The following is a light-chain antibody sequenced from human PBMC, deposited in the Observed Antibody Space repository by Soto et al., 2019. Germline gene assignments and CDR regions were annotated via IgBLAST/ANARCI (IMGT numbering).Light chain of an antibody. Sequence: QSALTQPRSVSGSPGQSVTISCTGSSRDVRGYNFVSWYQQHPGKAPKLILYDVNTRPSGVPDRISGSKSGSTAYLTISGLQAEDEADCYCCSYAGSFSWVFGGGTKLTVL. CDR2: DVN. CDR1: SRDVRGYNF. J-gene: IGLJ2*01. CDR3: CSYAGSFSWV. V-gene: IGLV2-11*01.